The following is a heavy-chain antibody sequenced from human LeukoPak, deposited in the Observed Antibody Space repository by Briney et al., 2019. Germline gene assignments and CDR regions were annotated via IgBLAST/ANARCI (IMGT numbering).Heavy chain of an antibody. D-gene: IGHD3-22*01. CDR1: GGSISSGDYY. J-gene: IGHJ3*02. CDR2: IYYSGST. Sequence: SETLSLTCTVSGGSISSGDYYWSWIRQPPGKGLEWMGYIYYSGSTYYNPSLKSRVTISVDTSKNQFSLKLSSVTAADTAVYYCARDVGSSGYNAFDIWGQGTMVTVSS. V-gene: IGHV4-30-4*01. CDR3: ARDVGSSGYNAFDI.